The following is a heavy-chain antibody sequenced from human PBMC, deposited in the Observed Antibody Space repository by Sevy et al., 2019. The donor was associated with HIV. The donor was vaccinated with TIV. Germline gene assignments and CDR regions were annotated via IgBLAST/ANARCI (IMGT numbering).Heavy chain of an antibody. Sequence: GGSLRSPCAVSGFTFNNAWLNWVRQAPGTGLQWVGLSKSKSDGEPTDYAAPVKGRFTISRDDSKNTLYLQMNSLEIEDTAVYYCATAPGYYDSDPFDYWGPGTLVTVSS. D-gene: IGHD3-22*01. CDR3: ATAPGYYDSDPFDY. V-gene: IGHV3-15*01. J-gene: IGHJ4*02. CDR1: GFTFNNAW. CDR2: SKSKSDGEPT.